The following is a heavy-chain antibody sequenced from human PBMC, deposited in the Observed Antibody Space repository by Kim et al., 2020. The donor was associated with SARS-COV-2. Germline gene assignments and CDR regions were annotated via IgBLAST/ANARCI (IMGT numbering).Heavy chain of an antibody. CDR2: TRNKANSYTT. D-gene: IGHD5-18*01. CDR1: GFTFSDHY. V-gene: IGHV3-72*01. J-gene: IGHJ4*02. CDR3: ARVARYSYVDYFDY. Sequence: GGSLRLSCAASGFTFSDHYMDWVRQAPGKGLEWVGRTRNKANSYTTEYAASVKGRFTISRDDSKNSLYLQMNSLKTEDTAVYYCARVARYSYVDYFDYWGQGTLVTVSS.